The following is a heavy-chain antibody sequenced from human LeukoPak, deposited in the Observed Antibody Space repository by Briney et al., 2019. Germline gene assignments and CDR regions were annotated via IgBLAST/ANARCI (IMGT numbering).Heavy chain of an antibody. Sequence: GASVTVSCTASGYTFTTFGISWVRQAPGQGLEWMGWISADNGDTDYAQKFQGRVTLTTDTSTSTAYMELTSLRSDDTALYYCARDVGINRFDYWGQGTLVTVSS. V-gene: IGHV1-18*01. D-gene: IGHD7-27*01. CDR2: ISADNGDT. CDR3: ARDVGINRFDY. CDR1: GYTFTTFG. J-gene: IGHJ4*02.